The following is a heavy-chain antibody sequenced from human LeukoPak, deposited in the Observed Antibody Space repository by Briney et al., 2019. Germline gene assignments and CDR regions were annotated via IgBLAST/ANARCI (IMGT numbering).Heavy chain of an antibody. D-gene: IGHD3-10*01. Sequence: ASVKVSCKASGYTFTGYYMHWVRQAPGQGLEWMGWINPNSGGTNYAQKFQGRVTMTRDTSISTAYMELSRLRSDDTAVYYCARDSSHYGSGSYYNTYYFDYWGQGTLVTVSS. CDR1: GYTFTGYY. V-gene: IGHV1-2*02. J-gene: IGHJ4*02. CDR3: ARDSSHYGSGSYYNTYYFDY. CDR2: INPNSGGT.